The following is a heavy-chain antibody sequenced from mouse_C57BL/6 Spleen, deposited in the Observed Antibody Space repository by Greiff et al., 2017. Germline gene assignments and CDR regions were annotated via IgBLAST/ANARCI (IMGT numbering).Heavy chain of an antibody. CDR2: ISSGGDYI. V-gene: IGHV5-9-1*02. CDR1: GFTFSSYA. D-gene: IGHD2-4*01. Sequence: EVQGVESGEGLVKPGGSLKLSCAASGFTFSSYAMSWVRQTPEKRLEWVAYISSGGDYIYYADTVKGRFTISRDNARNTLYLQMSSLKSEDTAMYYCTRADYDGFYAMDYWGQGTSVTVSS. J-gene: IGHJ4*01. CDR3: TRADYDGFYAMDY.